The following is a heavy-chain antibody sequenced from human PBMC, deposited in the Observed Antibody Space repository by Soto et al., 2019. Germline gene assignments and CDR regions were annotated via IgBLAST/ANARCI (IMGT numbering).Heavy chain of an antibody. CDR2: IYYSGTP. D-gene: IGHD3-10*01. V-gene: IGHV4-59*01. Sequence: PESLSLTCTVSGGSISSYYWGWIRQPPRKGLEWIGYIYYSGTPNYNPSLKSRVTISVDTSKNPISLKLSSVTVADTAVYYCARRIRYYGSGGYYSEFDPWGQGILVVGSS. CDR3: ARRIRYYGSGGYYSEFDP. J-gene: IGHJ5*02. CDR1: GGSISSYY.